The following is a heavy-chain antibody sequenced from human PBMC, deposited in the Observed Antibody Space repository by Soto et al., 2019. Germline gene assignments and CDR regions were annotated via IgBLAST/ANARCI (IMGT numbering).Heavy chain of an antibody. CDR3: ALHSPTVTTFSRYYYGMDV. CDR2: IYPGDSDT. V-gene: IGHV5-51*07. Sequence: ASLKSSGEGSGERVRRYRRGWVHQMPGKRLEWMGIIYPGDSDTRYSPSFQRQVTISADKHISTPYLQLTSLKASDTAMYYCALHSPTVTTFSRYYYGMDVWGQGTTVTVSS. D-gene: IGHD4-17*01. CDR1: GERVRRYR. J-gene: IGHJ6*02.